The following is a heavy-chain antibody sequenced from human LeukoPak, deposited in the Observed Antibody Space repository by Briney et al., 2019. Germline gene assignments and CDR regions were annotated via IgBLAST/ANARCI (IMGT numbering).Heavy chain of an antibody. J-gene: IGHJ3*02. CDR1: GGSISSYY. V-gene: IGHV4-59*01. Sequence: SETLSLTCTVSGGSISSYYWSWIRQPPGKGLEWIGNIFYSGSPNYNPSLKSRVTTSFDTSKNQFALKLNSVTAADTAVYYCVRDFIAAASGAFDIWGQGTTVTVSS. CDR3: VRDFIAAASGAFDI. CDR2: IFYSGSP. D-gene: IGHD6-13*01.